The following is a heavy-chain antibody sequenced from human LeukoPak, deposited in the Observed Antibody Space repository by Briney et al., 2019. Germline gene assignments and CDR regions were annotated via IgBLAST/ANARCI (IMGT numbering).Heavy chain of an antibody. CDR2: INHSGST. V-gene: IGHV4-34*01. CDR1: GGSFSGYY. D-gene: IGHD6-13*01. J-gene: IGHJ5*02. CDR3: ARALPRAPIAAARFWPRREGSNWFDP. Sequence: SETLSLTCAVYGGSFSGYYWSWIRQPPGKGLEWIGEINHSGSTNYNPSLKSRVTISVDTSKNEFSLKLSSVTAADTAVYYCARALPRAPIAAARFWPRREGSNWFDPWGQGTLVTVSS.